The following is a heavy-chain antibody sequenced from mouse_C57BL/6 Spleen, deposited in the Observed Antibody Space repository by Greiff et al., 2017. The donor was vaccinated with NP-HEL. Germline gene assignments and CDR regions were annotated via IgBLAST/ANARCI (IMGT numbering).Heavy chain of an antibody. CDR3: ARLDGNYYFDY. V-gene: IGHV1-82*01. CDR2: IYPGDGDT. D-gene: IGHD2-1*01. J-gene: IGHJ2*01. CDR1: GYAFSSSW. Sequence: QVQLKESGPELVKPGASVKISCKASGYAFSSSWMNWVKQRPGKGLEWIGRIYPGDGDTNYNGKFKGKATLTADKSSSTAYMQLSSLTSEDSAVYFCARLDGNYYFDYWGQGTTLTVSS.